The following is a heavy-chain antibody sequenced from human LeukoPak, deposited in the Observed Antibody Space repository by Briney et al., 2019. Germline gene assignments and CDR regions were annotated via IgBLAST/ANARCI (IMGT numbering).Heavy chain of an antibody. J-gene: IGHJ4*02. D-gene: IGHD1-14*01. CDR3: AGSPNLYYFDF. CDR2: MYHSGST. CDR1: GYSISSGHY. Sequence: SETLSLTCTVSGYSISSGHYWGWIRQPPGKGLEWIGSMYHSGSTYYNPSLKSRVTISLDTSKNQFSLKLYSVTVADTAVYSCAGSPNLYYFDFWGQGTLVTVSS. V-gene: IGHV4-38-2*02.